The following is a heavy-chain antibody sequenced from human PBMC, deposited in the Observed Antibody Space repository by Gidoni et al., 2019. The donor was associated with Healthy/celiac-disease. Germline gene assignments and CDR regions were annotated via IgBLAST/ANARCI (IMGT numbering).Heavy chain of an antibody. Sequence: QVQLQESGPGLVKPSGTLSLTCAVSGGSISSSNWWSWVRQPPGKGLEWIGEIYHSGSTNYNPSLKSRVTISVDKSKNQFSLKLSSVTAADTAVYYCARDGEYCSSTSCYLDAFDIWGQGTMVTVSS. J-gene: IGHJ3*02. CDR3: ARDGEYCSSTSCYLDAFDI. CDR1: GGSISSSNW. D-gene: IGHD2-2*01. CDR2: IYHSGST. V-gene: IGHV4-4*02.